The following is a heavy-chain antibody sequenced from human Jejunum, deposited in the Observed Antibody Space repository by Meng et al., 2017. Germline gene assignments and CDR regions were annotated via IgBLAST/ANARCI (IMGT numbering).Heavy chain of an antibody. J-gene: IGHJ4*01. CDR1: GFTFSSYA. V-gene: IGHV3-23*01. Sequence: EGQLMESGGDLGQPGGSLGLSCAASGFTFSSYAMNWVRQAPGKGLEWVSVITGSGGYTHYADSVKGRFTISRDNSKNTLYLQMNSLRAEDTAVYYCAKEAPGTFDLWGQGTLVTVSS. CDR2: ITGSGGYT. CDR3: AKEAPGTFDL.